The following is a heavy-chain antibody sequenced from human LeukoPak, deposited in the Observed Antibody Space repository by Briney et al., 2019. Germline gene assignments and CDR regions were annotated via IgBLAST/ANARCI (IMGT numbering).Heavy chain of an antibody. CDR3: ARDGPPHYYDSSGYYFDY. Sequence: ASVTVSCKASGYTFTGYYMHWVRQAPGQGLEWMGWINPNSGGTNYAQKFQGRVTMTRDTSISTAYMELSRLRSDDTAVYYCARDGPPHYYDSSGYYFDYWGQGTLVTVSS. V-gene: IGHV1-2*02. CDR2: INPNSGGT. CDR1: GYTFTGYY. D-gene: IGHD3-22*01. J-gene: IGHJ4*02.